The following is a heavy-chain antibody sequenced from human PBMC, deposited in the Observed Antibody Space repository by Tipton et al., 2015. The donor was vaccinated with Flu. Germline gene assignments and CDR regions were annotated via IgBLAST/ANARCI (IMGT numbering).Heavy chain of an antibody. CDR1: GDSIRSSNYY. CDR2: TFHSGNT. V-gene: IGHV4-39*07. Sequence: GLVKPSETLSLTCGVSGDSIRSSNYYWGWIRQPPGKGLEWIGNTFHSGNTYLNPSLKSRVTISVDTSKNQFSLKLSSVTAADTAVYYCARVAVAAGAGYFDYWGQGTLVTVSS. CDR3: ARVAVAAGAGYFDY. J-gene: IGHJ4*02. D-gene: IGHD6-19*01.